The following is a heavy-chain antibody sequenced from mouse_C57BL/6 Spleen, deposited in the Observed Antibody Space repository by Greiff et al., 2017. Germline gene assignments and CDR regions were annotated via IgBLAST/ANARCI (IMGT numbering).Heavy chain of an antibody. V-gene: IGHV14-1*01. CDR2: IDPEDGDT. Sequence: VQLQQSGAELVRPGASVKLSCTASGFNIKDYYMHWVKQRPEQGLEWIGRIDPEDGDTEYAPKFQGKATMTADTSSNTAYLQLSSLTSEDTAVYYCTTIYYYGSSHYAMDYWGQGTSVTVSS. CDR3: TTIYYYGSSHYAMDY. D-gene: IGHD1-1*01. CDR1: GFNIKDYY. J-gene: IGHJ4*01.